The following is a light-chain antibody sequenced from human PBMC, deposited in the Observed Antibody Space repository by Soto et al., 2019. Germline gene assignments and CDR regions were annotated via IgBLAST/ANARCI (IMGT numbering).Light chain of an antibody. Sequence: QSVLTQPPSVSGAPGQRVTISCTGSSSYIGAGYDVHWYQQLPGTAPKLLIYANSNRPSGVPDRFSGSESGTSASLAITGLQAEDEADYYCQSYDSSLSGWVFGGGTKLTVL. CDR2: ANS. CDR3: QSYDSSLSGWV. CDR1: SSYIGAGYD. J-gene: IGLJ3*02. V-gene: IGLV1-40*01.